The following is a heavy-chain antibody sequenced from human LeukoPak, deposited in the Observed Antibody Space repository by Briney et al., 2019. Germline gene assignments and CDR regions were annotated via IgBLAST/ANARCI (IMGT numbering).Heavy chain of an antibody. CDR2: TRNKGNNYTT. Sequence: GGSLRLSCAASGFTFSIYSVNCVRQAPGKGLEWVVRTRNKGNNYTTEYVSSVKGRVTVSRDDPKNSVYLQMNSLKTEDTAVYYCARGFYYGSGSYYYWGQGTLVTVSS. CDR3: ARGFYYGSGSYYY. D-gene: IGHD3-10*01. V-gene: IGHV3-72*01. CDR1: GFTFSIYS. J-gene: IGHJ4*02.